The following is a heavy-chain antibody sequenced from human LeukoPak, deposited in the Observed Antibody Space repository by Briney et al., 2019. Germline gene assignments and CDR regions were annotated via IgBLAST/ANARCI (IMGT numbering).Heavy chain of an antibody. CDR3: ARDSNVAYDFWSGDEYGMDV. CDR2: ISYSGGST. V-gene: IGHV3-23*01. Sequence: GGSLRLSCAASGFTLSSSAMSWVRQAPGKGLEWVSGISYSGGSTYYADSVKGRFTISRDDSKNTLYLQMHSLRADDTAVYYCARDSNVAYDFWSGDEYGMDVWGQGTTVTVSS. D-gene: IGHD3-3*01. CDR1: GFTLSSSA. J-gene: IGHJ6*02.